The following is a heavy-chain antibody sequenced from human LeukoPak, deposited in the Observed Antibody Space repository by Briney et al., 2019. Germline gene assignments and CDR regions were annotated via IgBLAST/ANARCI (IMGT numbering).Heavy chain of an antibody. CDR1: GFTFSSYG. J-gene: IGHJ4*02. CDR3: AKAQHDFWSGYSDGGSDDY. Sequence: GRSLRLSCAASGFTFSSYGMHWVRQAPGKGLEWVAVISYDGSNKYYADSVKGRFTISRDNSKNTLYLQMNSLRAEDTAVYYCAKAQHDFWSGYSDGGSDDYWGQGTLVTVSS. D-gene: IGHD3-3*01. V-gene: IGHV3-30*18. CDR2: ISYDGSNK.